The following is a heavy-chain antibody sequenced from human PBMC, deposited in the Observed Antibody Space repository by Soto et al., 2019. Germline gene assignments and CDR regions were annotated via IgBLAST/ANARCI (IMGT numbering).Heavy chain of an antibody. J-gene: IGHJ3*02. V-gene: IGHV4-4*07. D-gene: IGHD1-26*01. Sequence: SETLSLTCTVSGGSISNYYWSWIRQPAGKGLEWIGRIYARGSTKYNPSLKSRVTMSVDTSKNQFSLKLSSVTAADTAVYYCARDLLIVGAPDAFDIWGQGTMVTVSS. CDR3: ARDLLIVGAPDAFDI. CDR1: GGSISNYY. CDR2: IYARGST.